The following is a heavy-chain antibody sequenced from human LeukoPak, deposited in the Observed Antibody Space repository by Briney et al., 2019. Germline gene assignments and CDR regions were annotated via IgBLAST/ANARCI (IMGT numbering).Heavy chain of an antibody. V-gene: IGHV4-59*01. J-gene: IGHJ3*02. D-gene: IGHD3-10*01. Sequence: SETLSLTCTVSGGSISSFYWSWIRQPPGKGLEWIGYIYYTGSTNYNPSLKSRVTISVDTSKNQSSLKLSSVTAADTAVYYCARFMVRGVNAFDIWGQGTMVTVSS. CDR1: GGSISSFY. CDR3: ARFMVRGVNAFDI. CDR2: IYYTGST.